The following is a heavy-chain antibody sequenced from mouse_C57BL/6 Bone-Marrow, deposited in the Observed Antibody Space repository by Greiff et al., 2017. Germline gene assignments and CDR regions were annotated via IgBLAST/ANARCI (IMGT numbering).Heavy chain of an antibody. CDR3: ARGVTGTLLAY. CDR1: GYSFTDYN. CDR2: INPNYGTT. Sequence: EVNLVESGPELVKPGASVKISCKASGYSFTDYNMNWVKQSHGKSLEWIGVINPNYGTTSYNQKFKGKATLTVDQSSSTSYMQLNSLTSEDSAVYYCARGVTGTLLAYWGQGTLVTVSA. J-gene: IGHJ3*01. D-gene: IGHD4-1*01. V-gene: IGHV1-39*01.